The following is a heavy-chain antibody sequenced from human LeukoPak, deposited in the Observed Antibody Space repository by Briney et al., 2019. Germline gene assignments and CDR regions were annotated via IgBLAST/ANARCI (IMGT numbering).Heavy chain of an antibody. CDR1: GVTFSSYS. CDR2: ISSSSSYI. Sequence: GESLRLSCAASGVTFSSYSMNWVRQAPGKGLEWVSSISSSSSYIYYADSVKGRFTISRDNAKNSLYLQMNSLRAEDTAVYYCARDPAGNYYDSSGPLDYWGQGTLVTVSS. J-gene: IGHJ4*02. D-gene: IGHD3-22*01. V-gene: IGHV3-21*01. CDR3: ARDPAGNYYDSSGPLDY.